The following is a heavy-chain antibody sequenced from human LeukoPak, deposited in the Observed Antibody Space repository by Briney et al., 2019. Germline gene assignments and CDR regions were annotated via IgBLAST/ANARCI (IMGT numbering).Heavy chain of an antibody. CDR3: ARGALYSSSSGVDY. D-gene: IGHD6-6*01. J-gene: IGHJ4*02. Sequence: ASANVSCKPSRYTLTSYGTSGVSGTPGQGHERRGWISAYNGNTNYAQKLQGRVTMTTDTSTSTAYMELRSLRSDDTAVYYCARGALYSSSSGVDYWGQGTLVTVSS. V-gene: IGHV1-18*01. CDR1: RYTLTSYG. CDR2: ISAYNGNT.